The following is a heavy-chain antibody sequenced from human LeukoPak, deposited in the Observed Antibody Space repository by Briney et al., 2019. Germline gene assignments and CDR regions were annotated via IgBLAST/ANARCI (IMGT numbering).Heavy chain of an antibody. CDR3: ARVSYGDSGYFDY. J-gene: IGHJ4*02. D-gene: IGHD4-17*01. CDR2: TSSSSSYI. V-gene: IGHV3-11*06. CDR1: GFIFSDYY. Sequence: GGSLRLSCPASGFIFSDYYMSWIRQAPGKGLEWVSYTSSSSSYINYADSVKGRFTISRDNAKNSLYLQMNSLRAEDTAVYYCARVSYGDSGYFDYWGQGTLVTVSS.